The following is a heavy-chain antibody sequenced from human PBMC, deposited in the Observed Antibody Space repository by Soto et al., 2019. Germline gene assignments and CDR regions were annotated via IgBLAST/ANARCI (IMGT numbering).Heavy chain of an antibody. V-gene: IGHV4-31*03. CDR2: IYYSGST. J-gene: IGHJ5*01. CDR1: GGSISSGGYY. D-gene: IGHD3-22*01. CDR3: ARDSAIWVNYYDSSGLDS. Sequence: SETLSLTCTVSGGSISSGGYYWSWIRQHPGKGLEWIGYIYYSGSTYYNPSLKSRVTISVDTSKNQFSLKLSSVTAADTAVYYCARDSAIWVNYYDSSGLDSWGQGTLVTVSS.